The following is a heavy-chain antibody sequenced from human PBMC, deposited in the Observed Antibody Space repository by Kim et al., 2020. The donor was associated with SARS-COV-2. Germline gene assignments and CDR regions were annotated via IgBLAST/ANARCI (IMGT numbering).Heavy chain of an antibody. J-gene: IGHJ6*02. D-gene: IGHD6-13*01. V-gene: IGHV3-23*01. CDR3: AKDPSAAGTQAYYYYYGMDV. Sequence: RFTTSRDNSKNTLYLQMNSLRAEDTAVYYCAKDPSAAGTQAYYYYYGMDVWGQGTTVTVSS.